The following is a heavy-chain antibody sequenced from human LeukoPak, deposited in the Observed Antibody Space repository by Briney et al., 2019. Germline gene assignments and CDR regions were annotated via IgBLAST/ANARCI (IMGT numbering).Heavy chain of an antibody. CDR3: AREYGDYLDY. V-gene: IGHV4-39*07. J-gene: IGHJ4*02. Sequence: SETLSFTCTVSGGSISSSSYYWGWIRQPPGKGLEWIGSIYYSGSTYYNPSLKSRVTISVDTSKNQFSLKLSSVTAADTAVYYCAREYGDYLDYWGQGTLVTVSS. D-gene: IGHD4-17*01. CDR2: IYYSGST. CDR1: GGSISSSSYY.